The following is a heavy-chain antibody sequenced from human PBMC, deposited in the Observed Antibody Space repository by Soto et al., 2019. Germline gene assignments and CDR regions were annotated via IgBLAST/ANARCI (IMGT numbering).Heavy chain of an antibody. CDR3: ARTACSTSFTEAH. D-gene: IGHD2-2*01. J-gene: IGHJ4*02. CDR1: GYTFTSYD. Sequence: ASVKVSCKASGYTFTSYDINWVRQATGQGLEWMGWMNPNSGNTGYAQKFQGRVTMTRNTSISTAYMELSSLRSDDTAVYYCARTACSTSFTEAHWGQGTLVTVSS. V-gene: IGHV1-8*01. CDR2: MNPNSGNT.